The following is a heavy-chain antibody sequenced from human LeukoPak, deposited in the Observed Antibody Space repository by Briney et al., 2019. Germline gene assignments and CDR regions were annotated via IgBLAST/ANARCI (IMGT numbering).Heavy chain of an antibody. V-gene: IGHV4-34*01. J-gene: IGHJ4*02. D-gene: IGHD4-17*01. CDR1: GGSFSGYY. CDR3: ARRHDYGDYLFDY. CDR2: VNHSGST. Sequence: SETLSLTCAVYGGSFSGYYWSWIRQPPGKGLEWIGEVNHSGSTNYNPSLKSRVTISVDTSKNQFSLKLSSVTAADTAVYYCARRHDYGDYLFDYWGQGTLVTVSS.